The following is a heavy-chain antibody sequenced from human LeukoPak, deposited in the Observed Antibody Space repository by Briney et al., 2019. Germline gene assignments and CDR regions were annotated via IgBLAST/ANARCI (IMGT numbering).Heavy chain of an antibody. CDR2: IFHTGST. CDR1: GFTFSNAW. D-gene: IGHD2-15*01. J-gene: IGHJ4*02. V-gene: IGHV4-59*08. CDR3: ARQPYRSGAYYFDY. Sequence: AGGSLRLSCVASGFTFSNAWMSWVRQAPGKGLEWVGYIFHTGSTNYNPSLKSRVTLSIDTSKNQFFLKLSSVTAADTAVYYCARQPYRSGAYYFDYWGQGTLITVSS.